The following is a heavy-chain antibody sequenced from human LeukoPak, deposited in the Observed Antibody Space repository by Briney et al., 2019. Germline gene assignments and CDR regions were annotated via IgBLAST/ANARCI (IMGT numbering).Heavy chain of an antibody. Sequence: PSETLSLTCAVYGGSFSGYYWSWIRQPPGKGLEWIGEINHSGGTNYNPSLKSRVTISVDTSKNQFSLKLSSVTAADTAVYYCARGPYCSSTSCYNVRSYGMDVWGQGTTVTVSS. V-gene: IGHV4-34*01. CDR3: ARGPYCSSTSCYNVRSYGMDV. J-gene: IGHJ6*02. CDR2: INHSGGT. CDR1: GGSFSGYY. D-gene: IGHD2-2*02.